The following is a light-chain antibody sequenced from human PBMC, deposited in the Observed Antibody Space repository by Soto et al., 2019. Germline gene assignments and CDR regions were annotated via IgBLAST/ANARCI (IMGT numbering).Light chain of an antibody. Sequence: EVVMRQSPATLSVSPGEGATLSCRASQGIGDTLAWYQHKPGQTPRLLIYDTSTRATGVPARFSGSRSGTEFTLTNNSVQSEDFAVYYCQRYNNCPLTFGGGTKVDIK. CDR2: DTS. J-gene: IGKJ4*01. V-gene: IGKV3-15*01. CDR3: QRYNNCPLT. CDR1: QGIGDT.